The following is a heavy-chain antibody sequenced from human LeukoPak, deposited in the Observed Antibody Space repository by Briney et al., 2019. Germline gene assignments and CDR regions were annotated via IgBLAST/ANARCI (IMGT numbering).Heavy chain of an antibody. D-gene: IGHD4-17*01. CDR1: GGSISSYY. V-gene: IGHV4-34*01. CDR2: INHSGST. Sequence: SETLSLTCTVSGGSISSYYWSWLRQPPGKGLEWIGEINHSGSTNYNPSLKSRVTISVDTSKNQFSLKLSSVTAADTAVYYCARLATVTYYYYYYYMDVWGKGTTVTISS. CDR3: ARLATVTYYYYYYYMDV. J-gene: IGHJ6*03.